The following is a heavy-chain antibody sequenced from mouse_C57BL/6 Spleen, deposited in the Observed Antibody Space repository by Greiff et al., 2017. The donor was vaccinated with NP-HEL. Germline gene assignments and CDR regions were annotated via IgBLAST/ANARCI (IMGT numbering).Heavy chain of an antibody. CDR1: GFNIKDYY. CDR3: ARAYYYGSPWYFDV. CDR2: IDPEDGET. Sequence: VHVKQSGAELVKPGASVKLSCTASGFNIKDYYMHWVKQRTEQGLEWIGRIDPEDGETKYDPKFQGKATITADTSSNTAYLQLSSLTSEDTAVYYCARAYYYGSPWYFDVWGTGTTVTVSS. D-gene: IGHD1-1*01. J-gene: IGHJ1*03. V-gene: IGHV14-2*01.